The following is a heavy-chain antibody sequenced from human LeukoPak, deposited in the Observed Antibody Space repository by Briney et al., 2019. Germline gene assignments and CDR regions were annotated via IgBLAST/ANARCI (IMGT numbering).Heavy chain of an antibody. J-gene: IGHJ6*02. CDR3: ARARSQYCSGGSCSPAGYYYYGMDV. CDR2: ISRQSGAST. Sequence: GGSLRLSCAASGFTFSSLDMYWVRQAPGKGLECVASISRQSGASTYYAASVKGRFTISRDSAERSLYLQMNSLRDEDTAVYYCARARSQYCSGGSCSPAGYYYYGMDVWGQGTTVTVSS. CDR1: GFTFSSLD. V-gene: IGHV3-21*01. D-gene: IGHD2-15*01.